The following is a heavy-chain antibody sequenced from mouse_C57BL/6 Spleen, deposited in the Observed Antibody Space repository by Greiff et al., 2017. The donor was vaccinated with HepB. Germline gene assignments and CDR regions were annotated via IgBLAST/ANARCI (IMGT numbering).Heavy chain of an antibody. CDR2: IDPETGGT. J-gene: IGHJ1*03. D-gene: IGHD1-1*01. CDR1: GYTFTDYE. CDR3: TRSAVPSSSYWYFDV. Sequence: QVQLKQSGAELVRPGASVTLSCKASGYTFTDYEMHWVRQTPVHGLEWIGAIDPETGGTAYNQKFKGKAILTADKSSSTAYMELRSLTSEDSAVYYCTRSAVPSSSYWYFDVWGTGTTVTVSS. V-gene: IGHV1-15*01.